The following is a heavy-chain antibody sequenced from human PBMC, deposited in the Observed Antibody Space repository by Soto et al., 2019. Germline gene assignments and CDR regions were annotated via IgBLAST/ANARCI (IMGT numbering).Heavy chain of an antibody. CDR1: GASISSVPNY. Sequence: QVKLQESGPARVKPSQTLSLTCTVSGASISSVPNYWNWVRQHPGKGLEGIGSISDSESTYYNPSVRSRVTLSVDTSKNQFSLNLNSVTAADTAVYYCVREDKTYAYDYWGQGTLVTVSS. D-gene: IGHD3-16*01. CDR2: ISDSEST. V-gene: IGHV4-31*03. CDR3: VREDKTYAYDY. J-gene: IGHJ4*02.